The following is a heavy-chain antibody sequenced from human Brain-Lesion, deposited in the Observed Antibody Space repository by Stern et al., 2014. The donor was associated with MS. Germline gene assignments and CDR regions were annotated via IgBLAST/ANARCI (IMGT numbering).Heavy chain of an antibody. CDR1: GGSVSSTSYA. CDR2: IYYSGNP. V-gene: IGHV4-39*01. Sequence: VQLEESGPGLVKPSETLSLTCTVAGGSVSSTSYAWAWIRQPPGKGLAWIGTIYYSGNPYYSPSLKSRLTISLDTSHHQFSLHLGSVTAADTAVYYCAGEEDIRYCSGGSCTGNWFDPWGQGTLVTVSS. J-gene: IGHJ5*02. D-gene: IGHD2-15*01. CDR3: AGEEDIRYCSGGSCTGNWFDP.